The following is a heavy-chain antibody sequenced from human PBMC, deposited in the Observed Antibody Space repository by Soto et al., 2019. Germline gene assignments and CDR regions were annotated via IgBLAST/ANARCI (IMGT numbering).Heavy chain of an antibody. V-gene: IGHV3-49*03. D-gene: IGHD6-13*01. CDR3: TREQQLAPGAFDI. Sequence: PGGSLRLSCTASGFTFGDYAMSWFRQAPGKGLEWVGFIRSKAYGRTTEYAASVKGRFTISRDDSKSIAYLQMNSLKTGDTAVYYCTREQQLAPGAFDIWGQGTMVTVSS. J-gene: IGHJ3*02. CDR1: GFTFGDYA. CDR2: IRSKAYGRTT.